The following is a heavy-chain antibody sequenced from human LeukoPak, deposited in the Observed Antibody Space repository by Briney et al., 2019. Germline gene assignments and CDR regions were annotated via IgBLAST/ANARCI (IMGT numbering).Heavy chain of an antibody. J-gene: IGHJ4*02. V-gene: IGHV3-7*01. CDR1: GFTFSSYW. CDR3: ARVPPYGDYRGDSQPADY. Sequence: PGGSLRLSCAASGFTFSSYWMSWVRQAPGKGLEWVANIKQDGSDKYYVDSVKGRFTISRDNAKNSLYLQMNSLRAEDTAVDYCARVPPYGDYRGDSQPADYWGQGTLVTVSS. D-gene: IGHD4-17*01. CDR2: IKQDGSDK.